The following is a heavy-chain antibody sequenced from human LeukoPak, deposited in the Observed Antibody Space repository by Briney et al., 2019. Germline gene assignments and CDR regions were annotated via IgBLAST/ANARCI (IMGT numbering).Heavy chain of an antibody. D-gene: IGHD3-10*02. V-gene: IGHV3-74*01. CDR3: AELGITMIGGV. CDR2: INTGGSST. J-gene: IGHJ6*04. Sequence: GGSLRLSCAASGFTFSSYWMHWVRQAPGKGLVWVSRINTGGSSTSYADSVKGRFTISRDNAKNTLYLQMNSLRAEDTALYYCAELGITMIGGVWGKGTTVTISS. CDR1: GFTFSSYW.